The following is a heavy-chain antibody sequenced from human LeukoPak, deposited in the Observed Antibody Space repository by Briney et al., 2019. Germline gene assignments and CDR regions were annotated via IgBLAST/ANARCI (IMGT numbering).Heavy chain of an antibody. J-gene: IGHJ4*02. D-gene: IGHD2-15*01. CDR3: ARAGGYCGRISCPYYFDY. V-gene: IGHV1-46*01. Sequence: GASVKVSCKASGYTFTNYYIHWVRQAPGQGLECMGIINPSGGSTSYAQKFQGRVTMTRDMSTSTVYMELSSLRSEDTAVYYCARAGGYCGRISCPYYFDYWGQGSLVAVSS. CDR2: INPSGGST. CDR1: GYTFTNYY.